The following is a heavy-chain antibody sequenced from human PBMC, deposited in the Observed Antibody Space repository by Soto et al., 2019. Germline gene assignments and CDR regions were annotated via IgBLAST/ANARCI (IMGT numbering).Heavy chain of an antibody. CDR1: GGTFSSYA. CDR2: IIPIFGTA. J-gene: IGHJ3*02. V-gene: IGHV1-69*13. Sequence: SVKVSCKASGGTFSSYAISWVRQAPGQGLEWMGGIIPIFGTANYAQKFQGRVTITADESTSTAYMELSSLRSEDTAVYYCARDRDIVVVPAAIGAFDIWGQGTMVTVSS. CDR3: ARDRDIVVVPAAIGAFDI. D-gene: IGHD2-2*01.